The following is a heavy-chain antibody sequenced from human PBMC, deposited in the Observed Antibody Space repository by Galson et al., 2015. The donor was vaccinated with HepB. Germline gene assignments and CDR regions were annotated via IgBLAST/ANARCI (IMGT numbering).Heavy chain of an antibody. V-gene: IGHV4-34*01. D-gene: IGHD3-22*01. J-gene: IGHJ4*02. CDR2: INRSGST. CDR1: GGSFSGYF. Sequence: ETLSLTCGVYGGSFSGYFWSWIRQPPGKGLEWIGEINRSGSTNYNPSLKSRFTISADTSKNQFSLNLNSVTAADTAVYYCAREGPIRGLYYDNRRDYFDYWGQGILVTVSS. CDR3: AREGPIRGLYYDNRRDYFDY.